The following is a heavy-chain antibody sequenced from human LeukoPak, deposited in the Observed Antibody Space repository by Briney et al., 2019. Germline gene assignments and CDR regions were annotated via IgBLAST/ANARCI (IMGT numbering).Heavy chain of an antibody. CDR1: GYTFTSYD. J-gene: IGHJ4*02. Sequence: VASVKVSCKASGYTFTSYDINWVRQATEQGLEWMGWMSPNSGNTDYAQKFQGRVTFTRNTSINTAYMELSSPRSEDTAVYYCARWELRRDGIDYWGQGTLVTVSS. D-gene: IGHD1-26*01. V-gene: IGHV1-8*03. CDR2: MSPNSGNT. CDR3: ARWELRRDGIDY.